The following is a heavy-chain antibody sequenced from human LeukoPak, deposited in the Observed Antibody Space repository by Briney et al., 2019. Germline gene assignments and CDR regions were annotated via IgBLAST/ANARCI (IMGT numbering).Heavy chain of an antibody. CDR3: ARHLPGYSNTWPGP. Sequence: SETLSLTCALYGGPLSGYFWSWIRQPPGKGLEWIGEINQSGGTNYNPSLKSRVTISVDTSKNQFSLKLRSVTAADTAVYYCARHLPGYSNTWPGPWGQGNLVTVSS. V-gene: IGHV4-34*01. CDR2: INQSGGT. CDR1: GGPLSGYF. D-gene: IGHD4-11*01. J-gene: IGHJ5*02.